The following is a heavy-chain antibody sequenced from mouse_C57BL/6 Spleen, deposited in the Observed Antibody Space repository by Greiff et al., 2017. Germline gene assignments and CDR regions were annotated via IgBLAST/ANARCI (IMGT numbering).Heavy chain of an antibody. J-gene: IGHJ4*01. CDR1: GFTFTDYY. CDR3: ARLKGLQNAMDY. V-gene: IGHV7-3*01. Sequence: EVHLVESGGGLVQPGGSLSLSCAASGFTFTDYYMSWVRQPPGKALEWLGFIRNKANGYTTEYSASVKGRFTISRDNSQSILYLQMNALRAEDSATYYCARLKGLQNAMDYWGQGTSVTVSS. D-gene: IGHD2-2*01. CDR2: IRNKANGYTT.